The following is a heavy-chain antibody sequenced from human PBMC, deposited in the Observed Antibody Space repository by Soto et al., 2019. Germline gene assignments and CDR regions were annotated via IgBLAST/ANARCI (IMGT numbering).Heavy chain of an antibody. CDR2: FYSSGSI. V-gene: IGHV4-31*03. D-gene: IGHD6-19*01. Sequence: PSETLSLTCSVSGVAMTYGGYSWSWIRHHPGKGLEWIGSFYSSGSIIYNPSLRSRVSISGDTSSNQFSMSLTSVTAADTARYYCARMYSSGSGWFHPWGQGTLVTVSS. CDR1: GVAMTYGGYS. CDR3: ARMYSSGSGWFHP. J-gene: IGHJ5*02.